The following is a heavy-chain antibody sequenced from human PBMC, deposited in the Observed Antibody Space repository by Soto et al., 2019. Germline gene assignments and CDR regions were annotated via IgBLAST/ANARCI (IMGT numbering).Heavy chain of an antibody. CDR3: ARHNRYSSTWFEGWFDP. D-gene: IGHD6-13*01. J-gene: IGHJ5*02. Sequence: EVQLVQSGAEVKKAGESLKISCQGSGYSFTNYWVGWVRQIPGRGLEWMGIIHPGDSDTRYSPFFQGQVTISAEKSISSADLQWSSLKASDTAMYYCARHNRYSSTWFEGWFDPWGQGTLVTVSS. CDR1: GYSFTNYW. V-gene: IGHV5-51*03. CDR2: IHPGDSDT.